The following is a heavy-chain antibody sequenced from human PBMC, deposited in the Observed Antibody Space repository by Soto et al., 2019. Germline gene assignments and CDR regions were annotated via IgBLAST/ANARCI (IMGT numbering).Heavy chain of an antibody. CDR1: GYTFTGYY. Sequence: ASVKVSCKASGYTFTGYYMHWVRQAPGQGLEWMGWINPNSGGTNYAQRFQGRVTMTRDTSISTAYMELSRLRSDDTAVYYCASWGSLRSTSFDYWGQGTLVTVSS. V-gene: IGHV1-2*02. D-gene: IGHD3-16*01. J-gene: IGHJ4*02. CDR3: ASWGSLRSTSFDY. CDR2: INPNSGGT.